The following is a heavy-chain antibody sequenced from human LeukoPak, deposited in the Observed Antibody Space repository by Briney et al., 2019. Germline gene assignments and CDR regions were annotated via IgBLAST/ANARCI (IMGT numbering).Heavy chain of an antibody. V-gene: IGHV3-11*01. Sequence: GGSLRLSCAASGFTFSDYYMSWIRQAPGKGLEWVSYISSSGSTIYYADSVKGRFTISRDNAKNSLYLQMNSLRAEDTAVYYCARWARFLAWFGDAFDIWGQGTMVTVSS. CDR2: ISSSGSTI. D-gene: IGHD3-3*01. CDR3: ARWARFLAWFGDAFDI. CDR1: GFTFSDYY. J-gene: IGHJ3*02.